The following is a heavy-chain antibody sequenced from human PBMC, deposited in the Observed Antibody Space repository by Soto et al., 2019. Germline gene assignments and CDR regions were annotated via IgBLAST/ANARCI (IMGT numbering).Heavy chain of an antibody. CDR3: ASATLTGPFDY. CDR1: GGSFSGYS. D-gene: IGHD2-8*02. Sequence: QVQLQQWGAGLLKPSETLSLTCAVYGGSFSGYSWTWIRQPPGTGLEWIGEINHSGSTIFNPSLKTRVSISAAPSKTLFSLPLPSVTASDTAVYYFASATLTGPFDYWGQGTLVTFSS. V-gene: IGHV4-34*01. J-gene: IGHJ4*02. CDR2: INHSGST.